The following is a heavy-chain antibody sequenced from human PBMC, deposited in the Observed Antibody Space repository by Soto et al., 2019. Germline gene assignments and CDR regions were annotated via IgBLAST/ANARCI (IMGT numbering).Heavy chain of an antibody. CDR3: ARSPQVDRVVGYFDY. CDR2: IYYSGST. J-gene: IGHJ4*02. Sequence: PSETLSLTCTVSGGSISSYYWSWIRQPPGKGLEWIGYIYYSGSTNYNPSLKSRVTISVDTSKNQFSLKLSSVTAADTAVYYCARSPQVDRVVGYFDYWGQGTLVTVSS. D-gene: IGHD5-12*01. V-gene: IGHV4-59*01. CDR1: GGSISSYY.